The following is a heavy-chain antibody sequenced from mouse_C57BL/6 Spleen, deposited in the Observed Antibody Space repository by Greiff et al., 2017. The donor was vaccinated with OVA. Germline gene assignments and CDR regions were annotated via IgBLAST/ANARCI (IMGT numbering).Heavy chain of an antibody. J-gene: IGHJ1*03. V-gene: IGHV1-52*01. CDR3: ARGAYGSPWYFDV. CDR1: GYTFTSYW. D-gene: IGHD1-1*01. CDR2: IDPSDSET. Sequence: QVQLQQPGAELVRPGSSVKLSCKASGYTFTSYWMPWVKQRPIQGLEWIGNIDPSDSETHYNQKFKDKATLTVDKSSSTAYMQLSSLTSEDSAVYYCARGAYGSPWYFDVWGTGTTVTVSS.